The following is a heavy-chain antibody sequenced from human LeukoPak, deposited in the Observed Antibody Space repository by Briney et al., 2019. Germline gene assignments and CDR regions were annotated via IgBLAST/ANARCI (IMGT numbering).Heavy chain of an antibody. CDR3: ARDPRTFYYYGMDV. J-gene: IGHJ6*02. Sequence: PGGSLRLSCAASGFTFSSYSMNWVRQAPGKGLEWVSYISSSSSTIYYADSVKGRFTISRDNAKNSLFLQMNSLRAEDTAVYYCARDPRTFYYYGMDVWGQGTTVTVSS. V-gene: IGHV3-48*01. CDR1: GFTFSSYS. D-gene: IGHD2-2*01. CDR2: ISSSSSTI.